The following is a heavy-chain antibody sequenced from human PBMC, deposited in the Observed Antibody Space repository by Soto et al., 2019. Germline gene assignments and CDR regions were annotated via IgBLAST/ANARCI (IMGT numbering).Heavy chain of an antibody. J-gene: IGHJ4*02. D-gene: IGHD6-19*01. CDR3: ARDQAPYSNGWYY. CDR2: INTKNGNT. Sequence: QIYLVQSGAEVKKPGASVKVSCKASGYTFTSYGIIWVRQAPGQGLEWMGWINTKNGNTHYAQKLQGRVTMTTDTSTTTAYRELRSLRTDDTAVYFCARDQAPYSNGWYYWGQGTLVTVSS. V-gene: IGHV1-18*01. CDR1: GYTFTSYG.